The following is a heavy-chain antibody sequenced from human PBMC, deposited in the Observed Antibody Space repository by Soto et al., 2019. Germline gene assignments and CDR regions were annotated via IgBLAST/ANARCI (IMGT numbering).Heavy chain of an antibody. Sequence: GASVKVSCKASGYTFTSYDINWVRQATGQGLEWIGWMNPNSGNTGYAQKFQGRVTMTRNTSISTAYMELSSLRSEDTAVYYCAADSSGWYDQVVYDYWGQGTLVTVSS. CDR3: AADSSGWYDQVVYDY. CDR2: MNPNSGNT. D-gene: IGHD6-19*01. CDR1: GYTFTSYD. V-gene: IGHV1-8*01. J-gene: IGHJ4*02.